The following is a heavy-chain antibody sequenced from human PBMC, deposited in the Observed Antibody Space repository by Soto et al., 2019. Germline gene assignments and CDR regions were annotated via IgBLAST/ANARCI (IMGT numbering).Heavy chain of an antibody. V-gene: IGHV1-18*01. CDR2: ISAYNGNT. Sequence: ASVKVSCKASGYPFTTYGISWVRQAPGKGLEWMGWISAYNGNTDYAQKFQDRLTLATDTSTSTAYMELRSLRSDDTALYYCARPVTSPDHLDIWGQGTMVTVSS. CDR1: GYPFTTYG. CDR3: ARPVTSPDHLDI. D-gene: IGHD4-4*01. J-gene: IGHJ3*02.